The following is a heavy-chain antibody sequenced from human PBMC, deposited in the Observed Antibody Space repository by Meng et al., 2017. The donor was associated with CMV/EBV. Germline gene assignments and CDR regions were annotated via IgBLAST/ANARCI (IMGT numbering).Heavy chain of an antibody. V-gene: IGHV3-30*04. J-gene: IGHJ4*02. CDR1: GFTFSSYA. CDR3: ARDKSRRDGYNYGY. CDR2: ISYDGSNK. D-gene: IGHD5-24*01. Sequence: GGSLRLSCAASGFTFSSYAMHWVRQAPGKGLEWVAVISYDGSNKYYADSVKGRFTISRDNSKNTLYLQMNSLRAEDTAVYYCARDKSRRDGYNYGYWGKGTLVTVSS.